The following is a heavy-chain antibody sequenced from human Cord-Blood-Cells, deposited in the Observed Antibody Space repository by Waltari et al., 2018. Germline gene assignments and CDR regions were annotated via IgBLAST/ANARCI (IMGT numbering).Heavy chain of an antibody. V-gene: IGHV4-39*01. CDR2: IYYSGST. D-gene: IGHD6-13*01. Sequence: QLQLQESGPGLVKPSETLSLTCTVPGGSISSSSYYWGWIRQPPGKGLEWIGSIYYSGSTYYNPSLKSRVTISVDTSKNQFSLKLSSVTAADTAVYYCARHRSRPGSSWFAFDIWGQGTMVTVSS. J-gene: IGHJ3*02. CDR3: ARHRSRPGSSWFAFDI. CDR1: GGSISSSSYY.